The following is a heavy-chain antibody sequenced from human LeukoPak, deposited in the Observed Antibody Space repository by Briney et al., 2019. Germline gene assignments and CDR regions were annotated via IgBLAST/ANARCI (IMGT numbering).Heavy chain of an antibody. J-gene: IGHJ4*02. D-gene: IGHD6-19*01. Sequence: GGSPRLSCAASGFTFSSYWMSWVRQAPGKGLEWVANIKQDGSEKYYVDSVKGRFTISRDNAKNSLYLQMNSLRAEDTAVYYCARAGVAVAGVYYFDYWGQGTLVTVSS. V-gene: IGHV3-7*01. CDR1: GFTFSSYW. CDR3: ARAGVAVAGVYYFDY. CDR2: IKQDGSEK.